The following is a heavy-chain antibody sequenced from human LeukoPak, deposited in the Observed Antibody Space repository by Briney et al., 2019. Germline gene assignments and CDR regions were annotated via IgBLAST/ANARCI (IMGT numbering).Heavy chain of an antibody. J-gene: IGHJ4*02. V-gene: IGHV4-59*01. CDR2: IYYTGTT. D-gene: IGHD2-2*01. CDR3: ARANFCGGTSCYYFDY. Sequence: SETLSLTCTVSGGSISNYYWSWIRQPPGKGLEWIGYIYYTGTTNYNPSLKSRVTISVDTSRNQYSLRLTSMTAADTAVYYCARANFCGGTSCYYFDYWGQGTLVTVSS. CDR1: GGSISNYY.